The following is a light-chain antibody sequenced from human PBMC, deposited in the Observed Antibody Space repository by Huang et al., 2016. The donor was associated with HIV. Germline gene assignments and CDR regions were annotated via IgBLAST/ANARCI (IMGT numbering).Light chain of an antibody. Sequence: AIQMTQSTSSLSSSVGDRVTITCRASKGIRNDLGWYQQKPGKPPKLLIYAATSLQSGVPSSISGSGSDTNFALTISGLQPEYFATYFCLQDYNFPYTFGQGTEV. CDR2: AAT. CDR3: LQDYNFPYT. V-gene: IGKV1-6*01. J-gene: IGKJ2*01. CDR1: KGIRND.